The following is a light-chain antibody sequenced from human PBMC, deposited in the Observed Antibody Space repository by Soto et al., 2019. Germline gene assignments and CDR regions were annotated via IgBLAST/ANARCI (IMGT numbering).Light chain of an antibody. V-gene: IGKV3-11*01. CDR2: DSS. CDR3: QQRKHWPPIT. CDR1: QTIDKF. J-gene: IGKJ5*01. Sequence: EVELTQSPATLSLSPGETSTVPCRASQTIDKFLAWYQQRPGQPPRLLIFDSSNRATGVPVRFSGSGSGTVFTLTIGSLEPEDSAVYYCQQRKHWPPITFGQGTRLEI.